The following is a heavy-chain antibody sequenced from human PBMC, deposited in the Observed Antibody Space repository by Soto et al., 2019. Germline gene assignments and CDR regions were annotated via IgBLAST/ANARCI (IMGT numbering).Heavy chain of an antibody. V-gene: IGHV4-59*01. CDR1: GGSISSYY. Sequence: SETLSLTCTVSGGSISSYYWSWIRQPPGKGLEWIGYIYYSGSTNYNPSLKSRVTISVDTSKNQFSLKLSSVTAADTAVYYCARGKGYYDSSGYPVTRFDYWGQGTLVTVS. CDR3: ARGKGYYDSSGYPVTRFDY. J-gene: IGHJ4*02. D-gene: IGHD3-22*01. CDR2: IYYSGST.